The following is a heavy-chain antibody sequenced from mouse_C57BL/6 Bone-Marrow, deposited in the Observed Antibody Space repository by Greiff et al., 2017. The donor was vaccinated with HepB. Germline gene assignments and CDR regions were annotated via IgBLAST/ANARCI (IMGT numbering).Heavy chain of an antibody. CDR2: IDPETGGT. D-gene: IGHD1-1*01. CDR1: GYTFTDYE. J-gene: IGHJ2*01. CDR3: TRDRDYGSLDY. Sequence: VQLQQSGAELVRPGASVTLSCKASGYTFTDYEMHWVKQTPVHGLEWIGAIDPETGGTAYNQKFKGKAILTADKSSSTAYMGLRSLTSEDSAVYYCTRDRDYGSLDYWGQGTTLTVSS. V-gene: IGHV1-15*01.